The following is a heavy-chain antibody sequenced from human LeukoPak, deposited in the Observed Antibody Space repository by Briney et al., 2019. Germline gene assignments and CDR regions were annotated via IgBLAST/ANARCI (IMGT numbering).Heavy chain of an antibody. J-gene: IGHJ3*02. CDR2: ISSGGSTI. CDR1: EFTFSDYY. D-gene: IGHD5-12*01. Sequence: GGSLRLSCGASEFTFSDYYMSWIRQAPGMGLEGVSYISSGGSTINYADSVKGRFTISRDNARNSLYLQMNSLRAEDTALYYCARGARYSGYDHDAFDIWGQGTKVTVSS. V-gene: IGHV3-11*01. CDR3: ARGARYSGYDHDAFDI.